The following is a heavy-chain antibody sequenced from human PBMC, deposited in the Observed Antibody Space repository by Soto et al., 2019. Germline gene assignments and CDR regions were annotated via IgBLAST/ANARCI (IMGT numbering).Heavy chain of an antibody. D-gene: IGHD3-3*01. J-gene: IGHJ4*02. CDR3: ARGGHDFWSGPFDY. CDR1: DGSFSTSY. V-gene: IGHV4-4*07. Sequence: PXETLSLTCTVSDGSFSTSYCNWIRQPAGKGLEWIGRIDASGSTDYDPSLKSRVTMSVDTSKNQFSLRLSSVTAADTAVYYCARGGHDFWSGPFDYWGQGAQVTVSS. CDR2: IDASGST.